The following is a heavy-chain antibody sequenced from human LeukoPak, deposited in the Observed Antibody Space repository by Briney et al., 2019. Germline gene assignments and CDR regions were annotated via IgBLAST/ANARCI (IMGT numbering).Heavy chain of an antibody. V-gene: IGHV4-38-2*01. CDR3: ARYYRYQLLTYDAFDI. J-gene: IGHJ3*02. CDR1: GYSISSGYY. D-gene: IGHD2-2*01. CDR2: IYHSGST. Sequence: SETLSHTCAVSGYSISSGYYWGWIRQPPGKGLEWIGSIYHSGSTYYNPSLKSRVTISVDTSKNQFSLKLSSVTAADTAVYYCARYYRYQLLTYDAFDILGQGTMVTVSS.